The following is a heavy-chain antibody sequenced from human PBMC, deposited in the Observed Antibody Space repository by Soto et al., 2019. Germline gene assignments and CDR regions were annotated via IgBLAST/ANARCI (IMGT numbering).Heavy chain of an antibody. CDR2: IYYSGST. CDR3: ARDYDRLTGYRWFDP. V-gene: IGHV4-59*01. Sequence: QVQLQESGPGLVKPSETLSLTCTVSGGSISSYYWSWIRQPPGKGLEWFGDIYYSGSTNYNPSLISRVTISVDTSKNQFSLKLSTVTAADTAVYYCARDYDRLTGYRWFDPWGQGTLVTVSS. J-gene: IGHJ5*02. CDR1: GGSISSYY. D-gene: IGHD3-9*01.